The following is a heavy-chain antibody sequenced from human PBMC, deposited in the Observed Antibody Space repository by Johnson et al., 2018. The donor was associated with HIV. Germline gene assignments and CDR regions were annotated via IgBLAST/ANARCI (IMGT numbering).Heavy chain of an antibody. CDR2: IYSGGGT. Sequence: MQLVESGGGLIQPGGSLRLSCAASGLTVSSSYMSWVRQAPGKGLEWVSVIYSGGGTYYVASVKGRFTISRDNSENTLYVQMNNLRAEDTAVYYCARVSYDGILKTVGAFDIWGQGTMVTVSS. CDR3: ARVSYDGILKTVGAFDI. D-gene: IGHD3-16*01. V-gene: IGHV3-53*01. J-gene: IGHJ3*02. CDR1: GLTVSSSY.